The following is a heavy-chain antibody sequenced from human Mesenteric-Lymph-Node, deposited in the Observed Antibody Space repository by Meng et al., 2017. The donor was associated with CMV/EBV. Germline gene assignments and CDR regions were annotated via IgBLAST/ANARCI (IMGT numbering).Heavy chain of an antibody. Sequence: SVKVSCKASGYTFTSYDINWVRQATGQGLEWMGWMNPNSGNTGYAQKFQGRVTMTRNTSISTAYMELSSLRSEDTAVYYCTRDRHCSSRDCNHFDYWGQGTLVTVSS. D-gene: IGHD2-2*01. J-gene: IGHJ4*02. CDR3: TRDRHCSSRDCNHFDY. CDR2: MNPNSGNT. CDR1: GYTFTSYD. V-gene: IGHV1-8*01.